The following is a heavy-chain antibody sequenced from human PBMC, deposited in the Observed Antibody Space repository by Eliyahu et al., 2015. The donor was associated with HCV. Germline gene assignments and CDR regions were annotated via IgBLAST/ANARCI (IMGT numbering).Heavy chain of an antibody. D-gene: IGHD3-10*01. CDR2: IXAGNGNT. Sequence: QVQLVQSGAEVKKPGASVKVSFKASGYXFXXYAMHWVRQAPGQRLEWMGWIXAGNGNTKYSQKXQGRVTITRDTSASTAYMELSSLRSEDTAVYYCAREGLLWFGESTPFDYWGQGTLVTVSS. V-gene: IGHV1-3*01. CDR3: AREGLLWFGESTPFDY. CDR1: GYXFXXYA. J-gene: IGHJ4*02.